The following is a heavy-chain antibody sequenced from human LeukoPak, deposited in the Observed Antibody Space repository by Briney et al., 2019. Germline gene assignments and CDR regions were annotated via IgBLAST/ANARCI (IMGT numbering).Heavy chain of an antibody. CDR2: IYYSGST. J-gene: IGHJ2*01. D-gene: IGHD3-22*01. CDR1: GGSISSYY. Sequence: SETLSLTCPVSGGSISSYYWSWIRQPPGKGLEWIGYIYYSGSTNYNPSLKSRVTISVDTSKNQFSLKLSSVTAADTAVYYCARDRPFFYYDSSGTDWYFDLWGRGTLVTVSS. CDR3: ARDRPFFYYDSSGTDWYFDL. V-gene: IGHV4-59*01.